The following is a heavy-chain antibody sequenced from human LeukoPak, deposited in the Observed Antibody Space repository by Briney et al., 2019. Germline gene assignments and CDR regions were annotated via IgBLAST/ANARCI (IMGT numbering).Heavy chain of an antibody. CDR3: ARDGYSYGYRIDY. J-gene: IGHJ4*02. Sequence: TPGGSLRLSCAASGFTFSSYSMNWVRQAPGKGLEWVSSISSSSSYIYYADSVKGRFTISRDNAKNSLYLQMNSLRAEDTAVYYCARDGYSYGYRIDYWGQGTLVTVSS. V-gene: IGHV3-21*01. CDR2: ISSSSSYI. CDR1: GFTFSSYS. D-gene: IGHD5-18*01.